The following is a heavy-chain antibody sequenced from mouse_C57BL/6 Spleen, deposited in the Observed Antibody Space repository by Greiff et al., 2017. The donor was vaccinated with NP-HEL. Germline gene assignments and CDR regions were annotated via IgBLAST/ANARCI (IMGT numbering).Heavy chain of an antibody. CDR3: TREGDDWAWFAY. CDR2: ISSGGDYI. CDR1: GFTFSSYA. Sequence: DVMLVESGEGLVKPGGSLKLSCAASGFTFSSYAMSWVRQTPEKRLEWVAYISSGGDYIYYADTVKGRFTISRDNARNTLYLQMSSLKSEDTAMYYCTREGDDWAWFAYWGQGTLVTVSA. J-gene: IGHJ3*01. D-gene: IGHD2-4*01. V-gene: IGHV5-9-1*02.